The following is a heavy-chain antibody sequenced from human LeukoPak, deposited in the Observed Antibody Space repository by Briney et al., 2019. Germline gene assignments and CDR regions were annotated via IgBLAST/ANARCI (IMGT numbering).Heavy chain of an antibody. J-gene: IGHJ6*02. CDR3: ARDRYSSPEGGMDV. CDR1: GGSISSGSYY. CDR2: IYTSGST. V-gene: IGHV4-61*02. D-gene: IGHD6-19*01. Sequence: TSETLSLTCTVSGGSISSGSYYWSWIRQPAGKGLEWIGRIYTSGSTYYNPSLKSRVTISVDTSKNQFSLKLSSVTAADTAVYYCARDRYSSPEGGMDVWSQGTTVTVSS.